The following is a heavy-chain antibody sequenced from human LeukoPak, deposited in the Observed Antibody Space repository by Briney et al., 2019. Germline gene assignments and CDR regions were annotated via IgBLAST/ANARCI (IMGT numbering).Heavy chain of an antibody. V-gene: IGHV3-23*01. J-gene: IGHJ6*02. CDR3: ATEYYYDSSGPYYYGMDV. Sequence: GGSLRLSCAASGFTFSSYAMSWVRQAPGKGLEWVSAISGSGGSTYYADSVKGRFTISRDNSKNTLCLQMNSLRAEDTAVYYCATEYYYDSSGPYYYGMDVWGQGTTVTVSS. CDR2: ISGSGGST. D-gene: IGHD3-22*01. CDR1: GFTFSSYA.